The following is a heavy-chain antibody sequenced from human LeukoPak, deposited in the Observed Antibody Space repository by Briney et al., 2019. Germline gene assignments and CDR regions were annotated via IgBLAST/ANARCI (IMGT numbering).Heavy chain of an antibody. J-gene: IGHJ4*02. V-gene: IGHV3-23*01. CDR2: LSGDGSDT. D-gene: IGHD2-21*02. CDR1: GFPFSTFP. Sequence: GGSLRLSCQASGFPFSTFPMSWVRQAPGKGLEWVSTLSGDGSDTYYADSVKGRFTISRDTSKNTLFLQMNSLRADDTAIYYCTKGGHGDYWGQGTLVTVSS. CDR3: TKGGHGDY.